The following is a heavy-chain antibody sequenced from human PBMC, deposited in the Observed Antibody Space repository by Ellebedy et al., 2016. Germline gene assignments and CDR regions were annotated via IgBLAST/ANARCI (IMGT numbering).Heavy chain of an antibody. D-gene: IGHD1-1*01. Sequence: SETLSLTCNVSGGSVSSDYWNWIRRPPGKGLEWIGYVFHTGTTHYNPSLKSRVTMSLDTSKSQFSLSLTSVTAADTAVYYCAKWNGDWHAFDVWGQGKMVTVSS. CDR3: AKWNGDWHAFDV. CDR1: GGSVSSDY. J-gene: IGHJ3*01. CDR2: VFHTGTT. V-gene: IGHV4-59*02.